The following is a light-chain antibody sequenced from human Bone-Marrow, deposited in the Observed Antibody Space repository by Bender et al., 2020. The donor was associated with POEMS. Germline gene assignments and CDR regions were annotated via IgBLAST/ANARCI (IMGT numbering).Light chain of an antibody. V-gene: IGLV2-14*03. CDR3: TSFTSSRSYV. Sequence: QSALTQPASVSGSPGQSITISCTGTSSDVGAYNYVAWYQQHPGKAPKLMIYDVSNRPSGVSNRFSGSKSGNTASLTISGLQAEDEALYHCTSFTSSRSYVFGTGTMVTVL. CDR1: SSDVGAYNY. CDR2: DVS. J-gene: IGLJ1*01.